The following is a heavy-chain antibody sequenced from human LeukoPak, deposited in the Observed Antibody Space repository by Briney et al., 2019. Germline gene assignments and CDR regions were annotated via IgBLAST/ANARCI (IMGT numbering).Heavy chain of an antibody. CDR3: AKLVAVAVANWFDP. D-gene: IGHD6-19*01. CDR2: ISGSGGGT. J-gene: IGHJ5*02. Sequence: GGSLRLSCAASGFTFSSYAMSWVRQAPGKGLEWVSAISGSGGGTYYADSVKGRFTISRDNSKSTLYLQMNSLRAEDTAVYYCAKLVAVAVANWFDPWGQGTLVTVSS. CDR1: GFTFSSYA. V-gene: IGHV3-23*01.